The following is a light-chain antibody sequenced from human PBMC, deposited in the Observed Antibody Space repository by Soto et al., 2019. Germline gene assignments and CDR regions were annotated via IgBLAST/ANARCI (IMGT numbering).Light chain of an antibody. CDR3: VAWDDSLNGPI. CDR2: TDS. V-gene: IGLV1-44*01. CDR1: SSNIGSNT. Sequence: QSVLTQPPSASGTPGQVVTISCSGSSSNIGSNTVNWYQHLPGTAPKLLIYTDSLRPSGVPGRFTAFKSGTSASLAISGLQSEDEADYYCVAWDDSLNGPIFGGGTKLTVL. J-gene: IGLJ2*01.